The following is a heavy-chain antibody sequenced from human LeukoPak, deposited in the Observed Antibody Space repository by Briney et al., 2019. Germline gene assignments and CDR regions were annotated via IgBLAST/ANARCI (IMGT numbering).Heavy chain of an antibody. D-gene: IGHD3-22*01. CDR1: GFTFSDYY. J-gene: IGHJ1*01. Sequence: SGGSLRLSCAASGFTFSDYYMSWIRQAPGKGLEWVSYISSSGSTIYYADSVKGRFTISRDNAKNSLYLQMNSLRAEDTAVYYCAGRNYYDSSGYYYEYFQHWGQGTLVTVSS. CDR2: ISSSGSTI. V-gene: IGHV3-11*04. CDR3: AGRNYYDSSGYYYEYFQH.